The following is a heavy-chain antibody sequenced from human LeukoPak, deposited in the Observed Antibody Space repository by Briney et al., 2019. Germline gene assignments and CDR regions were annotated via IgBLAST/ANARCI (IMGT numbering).Heavy chain of an antibody. CDR3: ARDGGALYVWGSYRSYYYYYMDV. J-gene: IGHJ6*03. V-gene: IGHV1-18*01. CDR2: ISAYNGNT. CDR1: GYTFTSYG. D-gene: IGHD3-16*02. Sequence: GASVKVSCKASGYTFTSYGISWVRQAPGQGLEWMGWISAYNGNTNYAQKLQGRDTMTTDTSTSTAYMELRSLRSDDTAVYYCARDGGALYVWGSYRSYYYYYMDVWGKGTTVTVSS.